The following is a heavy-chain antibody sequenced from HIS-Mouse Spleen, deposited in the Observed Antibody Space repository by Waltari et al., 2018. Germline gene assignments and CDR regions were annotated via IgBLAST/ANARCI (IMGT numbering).Heavy chain of an antibody. D-gene: IGHD6-13*01. CDR1: GGSIRSSSYH. CDR3: AREIPYSSSWYDWYFDL. CDR2: IYFIGST. Sequence: QLQLQESGPGLVKPSETLSLTCTVSGGSIRSSSYHWGWIRQPPGKGLEWIGSIYFIGSTYYNPSLKSRVTISVDTSKNQFSLKLSSVTAADTAVYYCAREIPYSSSWYDWYFDLWGRGTLVTVSS. J-gene: IGHJ2*01. V-gene: IGHV4-39*07.